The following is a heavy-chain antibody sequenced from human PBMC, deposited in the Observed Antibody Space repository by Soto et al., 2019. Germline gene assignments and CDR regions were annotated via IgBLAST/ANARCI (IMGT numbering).Heavy chain of an antibody. CDR2: IDPTDSFT. D-gene: IGHD2-15*01. CDR3: ARPASGGSRDAFDV. J-gene: IGHJ3*01. CDR1: GYKCTTFW. V-gene: IGHV5-10-1*01. Sequence: PGESLKISCKTSGYKCTTFWLNWVRQTPGKGLEWLGRIDPTDSFTNYSPPFEGHVTISVDRSISTAYLQWNSLQASDTAIYYCARPASGGSRDAFDVWGQGTTVTVSS.